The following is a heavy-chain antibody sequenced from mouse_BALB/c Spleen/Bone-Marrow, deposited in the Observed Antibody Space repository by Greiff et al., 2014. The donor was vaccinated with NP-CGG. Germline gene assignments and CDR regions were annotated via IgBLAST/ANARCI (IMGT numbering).Heavy chain of an antibody. J-gene: IGHJ3*01. Sequence: QVQLQQSGAELVKPGASVKLSCKASGYTFTSYWMHWVKQRPGQGLEWIGEINPSNGRTNYNEKFKSKATLTVDKSSSTAYMQLSSLTSEDYAVYYGARYATATYWFAYWGQGTLVTVSA. V-gene: IGHV1S81*02. D-gene: IGHD1-2*01. CDR2: INPSNGRT. CDR1: GYTFTSYW. CDR3: ARYATATYWFAY.